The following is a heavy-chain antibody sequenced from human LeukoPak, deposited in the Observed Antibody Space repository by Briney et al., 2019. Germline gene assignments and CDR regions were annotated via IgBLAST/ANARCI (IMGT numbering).Heavy chain of an antibody. CDR3: ARLLGSSGYAGDWYFDL. J-gene: IGHJ2*01. Sequence: SETLSLTCSVSGASITRNYWTWIRQPVGKGLEWFGRLYTNGTVNYNPSLRSRVTMSRDTSRNQLSLKLTSVTAADTAVYYCARLLGSSGYAGDWYFDLWGPGALVTVSS. CDR2: LYTNGTV. CDR1: GASITRNY. D-gene: IGHD3-22*01. V-gene: IGHV4-4*07.